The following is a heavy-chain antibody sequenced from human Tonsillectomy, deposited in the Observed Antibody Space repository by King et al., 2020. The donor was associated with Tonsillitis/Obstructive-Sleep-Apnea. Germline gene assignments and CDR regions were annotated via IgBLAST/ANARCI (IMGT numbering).Heavy chain of an antibody. D-gene: IGHD5-12*01. CDR2: INPNSGGT. CDR3: ARDFEWLRRDYYSYYYMDV. V-gene: IGHV1-2*06. Sequence: LVQSGAEVKKPGASVKVSCKASGYSFTGYFMHWVRQAPGQGLEWMGRINPNSGGTNYAQEFQGRVTMTRDTSISTAYMELSRLRSDDTAVYYCARDFEWLRRDYYSYYYMDVWGKGTTVTVSS. J-gene: IGHJ6*03. CDR1: GYSFTGYF.